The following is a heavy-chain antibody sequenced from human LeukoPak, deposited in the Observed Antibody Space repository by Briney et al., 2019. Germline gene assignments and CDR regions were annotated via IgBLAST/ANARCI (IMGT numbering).Heavy chain of an antibody. Sequence: PGGSLRLSCAASGFTVSGTHMSWVRQAPGKGLEWVSAMYTGGTTDYADSVKGRFTISRDNSRNTLFLHMSSLRADDTAVYYCAKDEATSGGGLASWGQGTLVTVSS. CDR3: AKDEATSGGGLAS. J-gene: IGHJ4*02. V-gene: IGHV3-53*01. D-gene: IGHD3-16*01. CDR1: GFTVSGTH. CDR2: MYTGGTT.